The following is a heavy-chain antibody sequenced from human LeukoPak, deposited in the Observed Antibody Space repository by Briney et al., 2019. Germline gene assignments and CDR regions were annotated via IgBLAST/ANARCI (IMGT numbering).Heavy chain of an antibody. CDR3: ARGGSSGWSDFDY. J-gene: IGHJ4*02. V-gene: IGHV3-66*01. CDR1: GFTVSNYY. D-gene: IGHD6-19*01. CDR2: IYSDNNT. Sequence: GGSLRLSRAASGFTVSNYYMSWVRQAPGKGLEWVSVIYSDNNTHYADSVKGRFTISRDNSKNTLYLQMNGLRAEDTAVYYCARGGSSGWSDFDYWGQGTLVTVSS.